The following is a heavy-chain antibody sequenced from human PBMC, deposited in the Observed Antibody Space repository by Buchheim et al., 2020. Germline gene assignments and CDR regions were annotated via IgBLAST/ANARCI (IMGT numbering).Heavy chain of an antibody. CDR3: TKIPGYSSSWEAEYYFDY. CDR1: GFTFSNAW. D-gene: IGHD6-13*01. J-gene: IGHJ4*02. CDR2: IKSKTDGGTT. Sequence: EVQLVESGGGLVKPGGSLRLSCAASGFTFSNAWMSWVRQAPGKGLEWVGRIKSKTDGGTTDYAAPVKGRFTISRDDSKNTLYLQMNSLKTEDTAVYYCTKIPGYSSSWEAEYYFDYWGQGTL. V-gene: IGHV3-15*01.